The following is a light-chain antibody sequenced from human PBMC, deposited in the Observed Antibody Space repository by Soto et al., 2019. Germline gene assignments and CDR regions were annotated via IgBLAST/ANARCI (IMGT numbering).Light chain of an antibody. CDR2: SNN. V-gene: IGLV1-47*02. CDR3: VALDDNVSGVV. J-gene: IGLJ2*01. CDR1: TSNIGGNY. Sequence: QSVLTQPPSASGTPGQRGTISCSGSTSNIGGNYVYWYQHLPGTAPKLLIYSNNQRPSGVPDRFSGSKSGTSASLAISGLRSEDEADYYCVALDDNVSGVVFGGGTTLTVL.